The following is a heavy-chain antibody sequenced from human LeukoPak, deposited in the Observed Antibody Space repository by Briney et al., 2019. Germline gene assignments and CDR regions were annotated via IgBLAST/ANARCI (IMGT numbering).Heavy chain of an antibody. D-gene: IGHD4-23*01. CDR1: GLTFSSNG. J-gene: IGHJ4*02. V-gene: IGHV3-23*01. CDR3: AKRSDYGDNGNYFDY. Sequence: GGSLRLSCAASGLTFSSNGMSWVRQAPGKGLEWVSTISGRDSNTYYADSVEGRFTISRDNSKNTLYLQMNSLRAEDTAVYYCAKRSDYGDNGNYFDYWGQGIPVTVSS. CDR2: ISGRDSNT.